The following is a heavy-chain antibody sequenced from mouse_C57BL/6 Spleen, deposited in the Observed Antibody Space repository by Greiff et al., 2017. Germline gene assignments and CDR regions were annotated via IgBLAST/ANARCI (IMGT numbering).Heavy chain of an antibody. Sequence: LKLMESGPELVKPGASVKISCKASGYSFTDYNMNWVKQSNGKSLEWIGVINPNYGTTSYNQKFKGKATLTVDQSSSTAYMQLNSLPSEDSAVYYCARPITTVGAMDYWGQGTSVTVSS. V-gene: IGHV1-39*01. CDR2: INPNYGTT. CDR1: GYSFTDYN. CDR3: ARPITTVGAMDY. J-gene: IGHJ4*01. D-gene: IGHD1-1*01.